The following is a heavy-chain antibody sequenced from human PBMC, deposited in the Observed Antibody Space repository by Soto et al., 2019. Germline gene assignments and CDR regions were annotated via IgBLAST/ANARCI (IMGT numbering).Heavy chain of an antibody. Sequence: QVQLVQSGAEVKKPGSSVKVSCKASGYIFSSYAISWVRQAPGQGLEWVGGIFPIFGRANYAQKFQGRVTITADESTSTGYMGLSSVRSEDTAVFFCARQLERGLYYFDLWGQGTLITVSS. D-gene: IGHD1-1*01. CDR1: GYIFSSYA. CDR3: ARQLERGLYYFDL. CDR2: IFPIFGRA. V-gene: IGHV1-69*01. J-gene: IGHJ4*02.